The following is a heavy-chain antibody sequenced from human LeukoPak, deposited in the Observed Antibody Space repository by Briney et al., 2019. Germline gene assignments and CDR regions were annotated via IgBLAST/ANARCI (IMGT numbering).Heavy chain of an antibody. CDR2: ISIRSTYI. CDR1: GFSFDRYT. D-gene: IGHD1-7*01. J-gene: IGHJ4*02. V-gene: IGHV3-21*01. CDR3: AREDDWNYEDY. Sequence: GGSLRLSCAASGFSFDRYTMNWVRQAPGKGLEWVSSISIRSTYIHYVDSVKGRFIISRDNARNSLYLQMNSLRGEDTAIYYCAREDDWNYEDYWGQGTLVTVSS.